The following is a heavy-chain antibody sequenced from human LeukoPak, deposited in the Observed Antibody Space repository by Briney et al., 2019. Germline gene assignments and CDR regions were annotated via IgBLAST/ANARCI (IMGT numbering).Heavy chain of an antibody. CDR1: GYTFTDYY. CDR3: ASGGISGDY. V-gene: IGHV1-2*02. Sequence: GASVKVSCKASGYTFTDYYMHWVRQAPGQGLEWVGCINPNSGGTNCAQKFQGRVTVTRDASITTTYMELSRLKSDDTAVYYCASGGISGDYWGQGTLVTVSS. CDR2: INPNSGGT. D-gene: IGHD3-10*01. J-gene: IGHJ4*02.